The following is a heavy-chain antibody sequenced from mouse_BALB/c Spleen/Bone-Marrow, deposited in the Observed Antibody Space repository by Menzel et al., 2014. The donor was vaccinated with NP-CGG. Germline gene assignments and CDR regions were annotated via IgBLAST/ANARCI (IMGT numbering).Heavy chain of an antibody. CDR1: GYTFTTHW. J-gene: IGHJ3*01. Sequence: VQLHQSGAELVRPGASVKLSCKASGYTFTTHWVNWIKQRPGQGLEWIGRIDPSDNETHYNQKFKDKAMLTVDKSSNTAYMQLSSLTSEDSAVYYCARGGSSPAWFAYWGQGTLVTVSA. V-gene: IGHV1-61*01. D-gene: IGHD1-1*01. CDR2: IDPSDNET. CDR3: ARGGSSPAWFAY.